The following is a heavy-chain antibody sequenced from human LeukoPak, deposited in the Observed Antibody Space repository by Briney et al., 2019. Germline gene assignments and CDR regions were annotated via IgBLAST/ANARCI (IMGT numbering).Heavy chain of an antibody. CDR3: AKXYSTGWRNYFDY. D-gene: IGHD6-19*01. V-gene: IGHV3-9*01. CDR1: GFTFDDYG. J-gene: IGHJ4*02. Sequence: GGSLRLSCAASGFTFDDYGLHWVRQAPGKGLEWVSGISWNRGRIGYADSVKGRFTISRDNAKNSLYLHMNSLRAEDTALYYCAKXYSTGWRNYFDYWGQGTLVTVSS. CDR2: ISWNRGRI.